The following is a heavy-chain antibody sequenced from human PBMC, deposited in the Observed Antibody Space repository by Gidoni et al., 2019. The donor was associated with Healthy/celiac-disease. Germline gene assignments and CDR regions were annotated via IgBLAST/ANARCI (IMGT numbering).Heavy chain of an antibody. Sequence: EVQLVESGGGLVQPGGSLKLSCADSGFTFSGSAMHWVRQASGKGLEWVGRIRSKANSYATAYAASVKGRFTISRDDSKNTAYLQMNSLKTEDTAVYYCTRPKAYSGSYNQDFDYWGQGTLVTVSS. J-gene: IGHJ4*02. CDR2: IRSKANSYAT. V-gene: IGHV3-73*01. CDR1: GFTFSGSA. D-gene: IGHD1-26*01. CDR3: TRPKAYSGSYNQDFDY.